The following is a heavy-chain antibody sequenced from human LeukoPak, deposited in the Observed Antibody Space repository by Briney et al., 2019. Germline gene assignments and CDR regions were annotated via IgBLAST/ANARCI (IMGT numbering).Heavy chain of an antibody. J-gene: IGHJ4*02. V-gene: IGHV4-30-2*01. D-gene: IGHD4-23*01. CDR3: ARDGYYGGFDY. Sequence: SQTLSLTCAVSGGSISSGGYSWGWIRQPPGQGLEWIGYIYHSGSTYYNPSLKSRVTISVDRSKNQFSLELSSVTAADTAVYYCARDGYYGGFDYWGQGTLVTVSS. CDR2: IYHSGST. CDR1: GGSISSGGYS.